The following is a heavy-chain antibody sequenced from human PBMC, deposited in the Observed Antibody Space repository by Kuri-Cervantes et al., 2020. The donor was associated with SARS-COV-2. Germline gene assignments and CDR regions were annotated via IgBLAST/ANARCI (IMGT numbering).Heavy chain of an antibody. Sequence: ASVKVSCKASGYTFTSYYMHWVRQAPGQGLEWMGIINPSGGSTSYAQKFQGRVTMTRDTSTSTVYMELGSLRSEDTAVYYCAYPGQYDFWSGTSFDYWGQGTLVTVSS. CDR1: GYTFTSYY. J-gene: IGHJ4*02. CDR3: AYPGQYDFWSGTSFDY. CDR2: INPSGGST. V-gene: IGHV1-46*01. D-gene: IGHD3-3*01.